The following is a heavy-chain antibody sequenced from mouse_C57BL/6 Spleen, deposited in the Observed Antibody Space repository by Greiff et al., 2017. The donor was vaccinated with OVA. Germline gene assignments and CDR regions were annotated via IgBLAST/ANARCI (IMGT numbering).Heavy chain of an antibody. V-gene: IGHV5-17*01. CDR1: GFTFSDYG. CDR3: ARPGGKGYFDV. CDR2: ISSGSSTI. Sequence: EVMLVESGGGLVKPGGSLKLSCAASGFTFSDYGMHWVRQAPEKGLEWVAYISSGSSTIYSADTVKGRFTIARDNAKNTLCLQMTSLRSEDTAMYYCARPGGKGYFDVWGTGTTVTVSS. J-gene: IGHJ1*03. D-gene: IGHD1-1*02.